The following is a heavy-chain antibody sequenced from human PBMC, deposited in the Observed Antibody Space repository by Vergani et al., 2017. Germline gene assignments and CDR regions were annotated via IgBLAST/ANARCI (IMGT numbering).Heavy chain of an antibody. CDR2: IYYSGST. CDR1: GGSISSSNW. V-gene: IGHV4-4*02. Sequence: QVQLQESGPGLVKPSGTLSLTCAVSGGSISSSNWWSWVRQPPGKGLEWIGYIYYSGSTNYNPSLKSRVTISVDTSKNQFSLKLSSVTAADTAVYYCARDVSYSSSWYGDAFDIWGQGTMVTVSS. CDR3: ARDVSYSSSWYGDAFDI. J-gene: IGHJ3*02. D-gene: IGHD6-13*01.